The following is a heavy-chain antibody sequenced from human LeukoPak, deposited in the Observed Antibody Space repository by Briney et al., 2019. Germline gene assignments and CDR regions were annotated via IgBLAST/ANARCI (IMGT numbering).Heavy chain of an antibody. V-gene: IGHV4-59*01. J-gene: IGHJ2*01. CDR3: ARGRRDGYNPYWYLDL. CDR1: GGSISSYY. D-gene: IGHD5-24*01. Sequence: SETLSLTCTVSGGSISSYYWSWIRQPPGKGLEWIGYIYYSGSTNYNPSLKSRVTISVDTSKSQFSLKLSSVTAADTAVYYCARGRRDGYNPYWYLDLWGRGTLVTVSS. CDR2: IYYSGST.